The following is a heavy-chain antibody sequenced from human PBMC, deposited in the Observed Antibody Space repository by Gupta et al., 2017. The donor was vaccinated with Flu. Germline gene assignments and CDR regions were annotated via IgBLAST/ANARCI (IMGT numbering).Heavy chain of an antibody. CDR3: ARYSTSSGDAFDI. Sequence: QVQLQESGPGLVKPSETLSLSCAVSGYSIRSGYYWAWVRQPPGKGLEWIGNIHQSGNTRYTPSLKSRLTMSVDTSKNRFSLSLTSVTAADTAVYYCARYSTSSGDAFDIWGQGTMVTVS. CDR1: GYSIRSGYY. CDR2: IHQSGNT. V-gene: IGHV4-38-2*01. J-gene: IGHJ3*02. D-gene: IGHD6-6*01.